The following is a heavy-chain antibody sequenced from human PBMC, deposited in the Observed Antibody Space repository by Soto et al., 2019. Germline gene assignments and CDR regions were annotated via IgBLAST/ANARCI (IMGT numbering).Heavy chain of an antibody. Sequence: ASVKVSCKASGGNFSRYAFSWVRQAPGQGLEWMGGIIPIFGTANYAQRFQGRVTFTADESTGTAYMEMSSLRSDDTAVYYCAAGWGQTVGLDPWGQGTPVTVSS. CDR2: IIPIFGTA. CDR3: AAGWGQTVGLDP. J-gene: IGHJ5*02. D-gene: IGHD1-26*01. CDR1: GGNFSRYA. V-gene: IGHV1-69*13.